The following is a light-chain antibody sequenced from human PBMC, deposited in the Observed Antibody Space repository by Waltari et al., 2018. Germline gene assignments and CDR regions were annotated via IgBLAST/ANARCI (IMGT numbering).Light chain of an antibody. J-gene: IGLJ1*01. Sequence: QSALTQPASVSGSPGQSITISCTGTSSDVGLYDYVSWYQHHPGKAPKLGIYDVSYRPSGFSTRFSASKSGNTASLTISGLQAEDEADYYCTSYTGSSTRYVFGTGTKVTVL. CDR3: TSYTGSSTRYV. CDR2: DVS. V-gene: IGLV2-14*01. CDR1: SSDVGLYDY.